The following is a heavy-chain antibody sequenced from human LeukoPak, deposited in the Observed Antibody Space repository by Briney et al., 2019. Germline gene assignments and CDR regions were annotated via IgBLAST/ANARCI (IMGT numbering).Heavy chain of an antibody. CDR2: INIDGSST. Sequence: GGSLRLSCAASGFTFTCYWMNWVRHAPGKGLVWVSHINIDGSSTNYADSVKGRFTISRDNAKNTLYLQMNSLRAEDTAVYYCARAIAPATLASWGQGTLVTVSS. J-gene: IGHJ4*02. D-gene: IGHD6-13*01. CDR3: ARAIAPATLAS. CDR1: GFTFTCYW. V-gene: IGHV3-74*01.